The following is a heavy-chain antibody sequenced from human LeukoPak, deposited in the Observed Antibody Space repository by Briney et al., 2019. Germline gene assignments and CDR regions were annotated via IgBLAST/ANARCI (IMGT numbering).Heavy chain of an antibody. V-gene: IGHV1-18*01. J-gene: IGHJ4*02. CDR1: GYTFTIYG. CDR3: ARDNDSRDPPHFDY. D-gene: IGHD3-16*01. Sequence: GASVKVFCKASGYTFTIYGISWVRQAPGQGLEWVGWISAYNSNTNYAQKLQGRVTMTTDTSTSTAYMELRSLRSDDPAVYYCARDNDSRDPPHFDYWGQGTLVTVSS. CDR2: ISAYNSNT.